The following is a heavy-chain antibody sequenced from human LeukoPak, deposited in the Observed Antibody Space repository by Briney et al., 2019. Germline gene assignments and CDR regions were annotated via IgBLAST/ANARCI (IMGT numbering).Heavy chain of an antibody. CDR1: GFTFSDSP. J-gene: IGHJ4*02. D-gene: IGHD4-17*01. V-gene: IGHV3-7*01. CDR2: IKQDGSEK. CDR3: ARDYGDH. Sequence: GGSLRLSCAASGFTFSDSPMTWIRQAPGKGLEWVANIKQDGSEKYYVDSVKGRFTISRDNAKNSLYLQMNSLRAEDTAVYYCARDYGDHWGQGTLVTVSS.